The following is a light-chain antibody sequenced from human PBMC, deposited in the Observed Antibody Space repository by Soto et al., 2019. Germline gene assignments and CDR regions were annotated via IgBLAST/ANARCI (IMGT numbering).Light chain of an antibody. V-gene: IGLV1-40*01. Sequence: QSALTQPPSVSGAPGQRVTISCTGSSSNIGAGYDVHWYQQLPGTAPKLLIYGNSKRPSGVPDRFSGSKSGTSASLAITGLQAEDEADYYCQSYESSLSGVVFGGGTKLTVL. CDR1: SSNIGAGYD. CDR2: GNS. CDR3: QSYESSLSGVV. J-gene: IGLJ2*01.